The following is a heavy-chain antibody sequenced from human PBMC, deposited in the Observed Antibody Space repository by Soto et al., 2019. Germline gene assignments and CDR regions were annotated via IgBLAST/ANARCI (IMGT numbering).Heavy chain of an antibody. J-gene: IGHJ4*02. CDR1: GFTFSSYG. CDR2: IWYDGSNK. D-gene: IGHD2-2*01. CDR3: AKARCSTTNCYVPDY. V-gene: IGHV3-33*06. Sequence: PGGSLRLSCAASGFTFSSYGMHWVRQAPGKGLEWVAVIWYDGSNKYYADSVKGRFTISRDNSKNTLYLQMNSLRGEDTAMYYCAKARCSTTNCYVPDYWGQGTLVTVSS.